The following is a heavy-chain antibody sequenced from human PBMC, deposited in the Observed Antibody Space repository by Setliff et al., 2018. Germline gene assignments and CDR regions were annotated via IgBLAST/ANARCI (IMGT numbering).Heavy chain of an antibody. CDR3: AKVPIWGSVDY. CDR2: ISASGGST. D-gene: IGHD3-16*01. V-gene: IGHV3-23*01. CDR1: GFSFTDSA. Sequence: LRLSCAASGFSFTDSAMSWVRQAPGKGLEWVSVISASGGSTYYADSVKGRFTISRDNSKNTLYLQMNSLRAEDTALYYCAKVPIWGSVDYWGQGTLVTVSS. J-gene: IGHJ4*02.